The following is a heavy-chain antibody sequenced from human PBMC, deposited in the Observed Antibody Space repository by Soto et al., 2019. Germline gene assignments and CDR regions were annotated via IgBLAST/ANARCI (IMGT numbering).Heavy chain of an antibody. V-gene: IGHV3-7*04. CDR1: GLSLSHCW. Sequence: EVQLVGPGRDLVQPGGSLGLSCAALGLSLSHCWMSWVRQAPGQGLEWVANINHDGSEKYYVDSAKGRFSVSRDTANHPLYLQMNSRRGDDTAGYYCVRPGGGAAAYWGQGTLVTVSS. J-gene: IGHJ4*02. D-gene: IGHD6-25*01. CDR2: INHDGSEK. CDR3: VRPGGGAAAY.